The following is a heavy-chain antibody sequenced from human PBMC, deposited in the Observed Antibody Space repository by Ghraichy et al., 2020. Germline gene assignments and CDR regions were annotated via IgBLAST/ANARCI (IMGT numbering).Heavy chain of an antibody. J-gene: IGHJ6*02. CDR2: ISAYNGNT. CDR3: ARASGGSGYHYYYYYGMDV. CDR1: GYTFTSYG. V-gene: IGHV1-18*01. Sequence: ASVKVSCKASGYTFTSYGISWVRQAPGQGLEWMGWISAYNGNTNYAQKLQGRVTMTTDTSTSTAYMELRSLRSDDTAVYYCARASGGSGYHYYYYYGMDVWGQGTTVTVSS. D-gene: IGHD3-3*01.